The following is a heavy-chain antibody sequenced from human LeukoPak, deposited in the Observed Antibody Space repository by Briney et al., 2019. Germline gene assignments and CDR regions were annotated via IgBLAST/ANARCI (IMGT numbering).Heavy chain of an antibody. CDR3: ARGSGYDILTRYTYYYGMDV. CDR2: IYYSGST. J-gene: IGHJ6*02. Sequence: SEILSLTCTVSGGSISSYYWSWIRQPPGEGLEWIGYIYYSGSTNYNPSLKSRVTISVDTSKNQFSLKLSSVTAADTAVYYCARGSGYDILTRYTYYYGMDVWGQGTTVTVSS. CDR1: GGSISSYY. D-gene: IGHD3-9*01. V-gene: IGHV4-59*01.